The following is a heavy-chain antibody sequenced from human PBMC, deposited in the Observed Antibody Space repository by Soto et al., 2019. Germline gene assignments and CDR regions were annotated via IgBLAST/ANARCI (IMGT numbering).Heavy chain of an antibody. V-gene: IGHV5-51*01. D-gene: IGHD1-26*01. CDR1: GYGFTTYW. CDR3: ARLYSGSYAHAFDI. Sequence: XESLKLSCQCSGYGFTTYWIGSVLQMPGKGLEWMGLIYPGDSDTRYSPSFQGQVTISADKSITTAYLQWSSLKASDTAMYYCARLYSGSYAHAFDIWGQGTMVTVSS. CDR2: IYPGDSDT. J-gene: IGHJ3*02.